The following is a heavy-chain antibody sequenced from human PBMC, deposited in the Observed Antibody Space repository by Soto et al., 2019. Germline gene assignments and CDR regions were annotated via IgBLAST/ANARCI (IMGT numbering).Heavy chain of an antibody. J-gene: IGHJ3*02. CDR3: ARYDFRSGSHDAFDS. V-gene: IGHV4-59*01. CDR1: GVSMSSYH. Sequence: SETLSLTCTVSGVSMSSYHWSWIRQPPGKGLEWIGYIFYTGSTNYNPSLKSRVTISVDTSKNQFSLKLSSVAAADMAIYYCARYDFRSGSHDAFDSWGQGTMVTVSS. D-gene: IGHD3-3*01. CDR2: IFYTGST.